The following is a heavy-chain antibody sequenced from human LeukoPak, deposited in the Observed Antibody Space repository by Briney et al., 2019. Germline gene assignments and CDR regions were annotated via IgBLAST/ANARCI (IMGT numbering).Heavy chain of an antibody. J-gene: IGHJ5*02. CDR1: GGSFSGYY. CDR2: INHSGST. CDR3: ATSYCSGGSCPNWFDP. Sequence: SETLSLTCAVYGGSFSGYYWSWIRQPPGKGLEWIGGINHSGSTSYNPSLKSRVTISVDTSKNQFSLKLSSVTAADTAVYYCATSYCSGGSCPNWFDPWGQGTLVTVSS. V-gene: IGHV4-34*01. D-gene: IGHD2-15*01.